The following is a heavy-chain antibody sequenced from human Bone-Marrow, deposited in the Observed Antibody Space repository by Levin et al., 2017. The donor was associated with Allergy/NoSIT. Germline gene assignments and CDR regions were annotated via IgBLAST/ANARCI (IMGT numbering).Heavy chain of an antibody. CDR3: ARQRVVVAANPYGMDV. CDR1: GGSISSSSYY. J-gene: IGHJ6*02. Sequence: NTSETLSLTCTVSGGSISSSSYYWGWIRQPPGKGLEWIGSIYYSGSTYYNPSLKSRVTISVDTSKNQFSLKLSSVTAADTAVYYCARQRVVVAANPYGMDVWGQGTTVTVSS. D-gene: IGHD2-15*01. CDR2: IYYSGST. V-gene: IGHV4-39*01.